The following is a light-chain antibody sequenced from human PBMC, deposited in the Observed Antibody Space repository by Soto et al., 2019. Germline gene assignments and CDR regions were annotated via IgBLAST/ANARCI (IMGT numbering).Light chain of an antibody. V-gene: IGKV1-5*01. CDR1: QSIGSC. J-gene: IGKJ4*02. CDR2: DAS. Sequence: DIQMTQSPSTLSASVGDRVTITCRASQSIGSCLAWYQQKPGKAPKLLIYDASTLERGVPSRFSGSGSGTEFTLTISSLQPDDFATYYCQQYNSDSPTFGGGTKVEIK. CDR3: QQYNSDSPT.